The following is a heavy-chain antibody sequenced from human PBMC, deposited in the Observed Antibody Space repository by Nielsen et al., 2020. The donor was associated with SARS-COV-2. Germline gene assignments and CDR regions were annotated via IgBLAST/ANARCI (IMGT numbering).Heavy chain of an antibody. CDR3: ARGRGTMVRGVSVCYFDY. D-gene: IGHD3-10*01. V-gene: IGHV3-48*03. CDR2: IGGNGRNI. Sequence: GESLKISCAASGFPFSSYEMNWVRQAPGKALEWLSYIGGNGRNIFYADSVKGRFTISRDNAENSLSLQMNSLRAEDTAVYYCARGRGTMVRGVSVCYFDYWGQGTLVTVSS. J-gene: IGHJ4*02. CDR1: GFPFSSYE.